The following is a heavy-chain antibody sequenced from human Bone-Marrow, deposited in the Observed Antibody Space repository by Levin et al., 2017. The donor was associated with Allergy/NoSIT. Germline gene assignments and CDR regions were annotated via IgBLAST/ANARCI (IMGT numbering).Heavy chain of an antibody. CDR3: ARGAYCGGGSCAFDV. CDR2: IVGSGSET. CDR1: GFISGYFA. D-gene: IGHD2-15*01. V-gene: IGHV3-23*01. Sequence: GGSLRLSCAASGFISGYFAMSWVRHIPGKGLEWVSSIVGSGSETYYADSVKGRFTISRDNSKNALYLQMNNLRAEDTAVYFCARGAYCGGGSCAFDVWGQGTMVTVSS. J-gene: IGHJ3*01.